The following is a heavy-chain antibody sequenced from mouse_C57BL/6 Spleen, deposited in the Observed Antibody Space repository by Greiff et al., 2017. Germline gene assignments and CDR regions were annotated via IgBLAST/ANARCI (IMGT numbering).Heavy chain of an antibody. V-gene: IGHV14-3*01. D-gene: IGHD1-1*01. Sequence: EVMLVQSVAELVRPGASVKLSCTASGSNIKNTYMHWVKQRPEQGLEWIGSIDPANGNTKYAPKFQGKATITADTSSTTAYLPLSSRTSEDAAVFYCGRSDYYGSSDDWGPGTTLTVSS. CDR2: IDPANGNT. J-gene: IGHJ2*01. CDR1: GSNIKNTY. CDR3: GRSDYYGSSDD.